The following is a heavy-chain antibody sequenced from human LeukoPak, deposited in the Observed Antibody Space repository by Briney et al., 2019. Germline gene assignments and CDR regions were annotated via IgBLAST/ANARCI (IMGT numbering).Heavy chain of an antibody. Sequence: PSETLSLTCSVSGYSISNDNCWGWIRQPPGKGLEWIATIYHSGSAYYNPSLKSRVTISVDTSKNQFSLKLSSVTAADTAVYYCARHGVYYGSGSENETYYYYYYMDVWGKGTTVTISS. J-gene: IGHJ6*03. D-gene: IGHD3-10*01. V-gene: IGHV4-38-2*02. CDR2: IYHSGSA. CDR3: ARHGVYYGSGSENETYYYYYYMDV. CDR1: GYSISNDNC.